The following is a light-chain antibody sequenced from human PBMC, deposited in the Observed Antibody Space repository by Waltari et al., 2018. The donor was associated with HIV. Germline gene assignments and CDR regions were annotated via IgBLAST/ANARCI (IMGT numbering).Light chain of an antibody. CDR1: QGISDW. CDR3: QQYNSYSQT. J-gene: IGKJ1*01. Sequence: DIQMTQSPSTLSASVGDRVTITCRASQGISDWLAWYQQKPGQAPKLLIFKATTLQSGVPSRFSGSGSGTEFTLTISSLQPDDFATYYCQQYNSYSQTFGQGTKVEIK. CDR2: KAT. V-gene: IGKV1-5*03.